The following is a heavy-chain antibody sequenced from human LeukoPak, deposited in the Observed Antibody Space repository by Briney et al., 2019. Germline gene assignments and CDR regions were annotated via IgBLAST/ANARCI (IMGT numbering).Heavy chain of an antibody. CDR3: ARVGGAAAGYYYYYYMDV. D-gene: IGHD6-13*01. Sequence: PGGYLRLSCAASGFTFSSYWMHWVRQAPGKGLVWVSRINSDGSSTSYADSVKGRFTISRDNAKNTLYLQMNSLRAEDTAVYYCARVGGAAAGYYYYYYMDVWGKGTTVTVSS. CDR2: INSDGSST. V-gene: IGHV3-74*01. CDR1: GFTFSSYW. J-gene: IGHJ6*03.